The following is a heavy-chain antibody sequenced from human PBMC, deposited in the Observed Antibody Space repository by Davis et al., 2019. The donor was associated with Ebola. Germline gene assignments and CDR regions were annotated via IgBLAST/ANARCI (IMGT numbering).Heavy chain of an antibody. J-gene: IGHJ4*02. D-gene: IGHD2-8*01. CDR3: AREGCSNGVCHDFDY. V-gene: IGHV1-2*06. CDR2: INPNSGGT. CDR1: GYSFSDYY. Sequence: AASVKVSCKASGYSFSDYYIHWVRQAPGQGLEWMGRINPNSGGTEYAQKFQGRVTMTRDTSISTANMDLSSLRSDDTAMYFCAREGCSNGVCHDFDYWGQGTLVTVSS.